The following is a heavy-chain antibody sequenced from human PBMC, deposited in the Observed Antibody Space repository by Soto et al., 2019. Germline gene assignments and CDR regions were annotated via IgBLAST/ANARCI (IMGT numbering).Heavy chain of an antibody. D-gene: IGHD7-27*01. Sequence: QVQLQESGPGLVKPSHTLSLTCTVSGGCISSDYYCWSWIRQSPEKGLEWIGHIYNSVNTYSNPSLRSRVTISVDTSKNHFSLKLTSVTAADTAVYYCARGPSGDKVDNWGQGTLVTASS. CDR1: GGCISSDYYC. CDR3: ARGPSGDKVDN. J-gene: IGHJ4*02. V-gene: IGHV4-30-4*01. CDR2: IYNSVNT.